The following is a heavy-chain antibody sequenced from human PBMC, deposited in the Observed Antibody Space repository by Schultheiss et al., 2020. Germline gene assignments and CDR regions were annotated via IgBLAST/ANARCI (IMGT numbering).Heavy chain of an antibody. CDR3: ARYSSSWYSFFDY. CDR2: INSDGSST. Sequence: GGSLRLSCAASGFTFSSYAMSWVRQAPGKGLVWVSRINSDGSSTSYADSVKGRFTISRDNAKNTLYLQMNSLRAEDTAVYYCARYSSSWYSFFDYWGQGTLVTVSS. J-gene: IGHJ4*02. D-gene: IGHD6-13*01. V-gene: IGHV3-74*01. CDR1: GFTFSSYA.